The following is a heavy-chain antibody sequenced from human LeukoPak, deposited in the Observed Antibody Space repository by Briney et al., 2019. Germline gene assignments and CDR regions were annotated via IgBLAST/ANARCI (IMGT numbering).Heavy chain of an antibody. J-gene: IGHJ1*01. CDR1: GDSISSYY. D-gene: IGHD6-13*01. CDR3: ARGKRISSSPNAEYFQH. Sequence: SETLSLTCTVSGDSISSYYWSWIRQPPGKGLEWIGYIYYSGSTNYNPSLKSRVTISVDTSKNQFSLKLSSVTAADTAVYYCARGKRISSSPNAEYFQHWGQGTLVTVSS. CDR2: IYYSGST. V-gene: IGHV4-59*08.